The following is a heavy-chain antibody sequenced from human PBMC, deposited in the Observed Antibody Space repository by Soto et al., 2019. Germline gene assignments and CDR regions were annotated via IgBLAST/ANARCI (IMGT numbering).Heavy chain of an antibody. CDR3: ARQRQGLRYYDSSGYYRFDY. D-gene: IGHD3-22*01. Sequence: QVQLQESGPGLVKPSQTLSLTCTVSGGSISSGGYYWSCIRQHPGKGLEWIGYIYYSGSTYYNPSLKSRVTISVDTSKNQFSLKLSSVTAADTAVYYCARQRQGLRYYDSSGYYRFDYWGQGTLVTVSS. J-gene: IGHJ4*02. CDR1: GGSISSGGYY. V-gene: IGHV4-31*03. CDR2: IYYSGST.